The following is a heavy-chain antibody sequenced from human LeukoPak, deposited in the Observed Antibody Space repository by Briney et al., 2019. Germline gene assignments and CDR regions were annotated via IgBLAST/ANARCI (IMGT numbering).Heavy chain of an antibody. Sequence: ASVKVSCKTSGYTFTSYGISWVRQAPGQGLEWMGWISAYNGNTNYAQKLQGRVTMTTDTSTSTAYMELRSLRSDDTAVYYCAREVSGYSTRAFDIWGQGTMVTVSS. CDR2: ISAYNGNT. CDR1: GYTFTSYG. CDR3: AREVSGYSTRAFDI. D-gene: IGHD3-22*01. V-gene: IGHV1-18*01. J-gene: IGHJ3*02.